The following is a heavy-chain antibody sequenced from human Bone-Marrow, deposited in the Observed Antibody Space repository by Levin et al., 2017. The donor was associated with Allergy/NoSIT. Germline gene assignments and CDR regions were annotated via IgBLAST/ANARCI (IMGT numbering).Heavy chain of an antibody. CDR3: ARTLGYCSGDGCYYYFDY. Sequence: ASQTLSLTCAVSNYSISSGFHWGWIRQPPGKGLEWIGSIDQSGNTYYSPSLKSRVTISVDTSKNQFSLRLTSVSAADTAVYYCARTLGYCSGDGCYYYFDYWGQGTLVTVSS. D-gene: IGHD2-15*01. J-gene: IGHJ4*02. V-gene: IGHV4-38-2*01. CDR1: NYSISSGFH. CDR2: IDQSGNT.